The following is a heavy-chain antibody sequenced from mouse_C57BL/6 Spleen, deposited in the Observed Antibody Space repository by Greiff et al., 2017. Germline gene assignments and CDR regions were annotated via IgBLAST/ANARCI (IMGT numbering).Heavy chain of an antibody. Sequence: EVKLVESGGGLVKPGGSLKLSCAASGFTFSSYTMSWVRQTPEKRLEWVATISGGGGNTYYPDSVKGRFTISRDNAKNTLYLHMSSLRSEDTALYYCARRGTTVVADFDYWGQGTTLTVSS. D-gene: IGHD1-1*01. J-gene: IGHJ2*01. CDR2: ISGGGGNT. CDR3: ARRGTTVVADFDY. V-gene: IGHV5-9*01. CDR1: GFTFSSYT.